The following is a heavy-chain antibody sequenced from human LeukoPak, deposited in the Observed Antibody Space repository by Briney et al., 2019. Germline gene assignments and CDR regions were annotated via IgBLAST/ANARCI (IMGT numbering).Heavy chain of an antibody. D-gene: IGHD4-17*01. CDR1: GFTFSSYG. J-gene: IGHJ4*02. CDR3: ARRGTVTTGGAYYFDY. Sequence: GGSLRLSCAASGFTFSSYGVHWVRQAPGKGLEWVAVIWYDGSNKYYADSVKGRFTISRDNSKNTLYLQMNSLRAEDTAVYYCARRGTVTTGGAYYFDYWGQGTLVTVSS. CDR2: IWYDGSNK. V-gene: IGHV3-33*01.